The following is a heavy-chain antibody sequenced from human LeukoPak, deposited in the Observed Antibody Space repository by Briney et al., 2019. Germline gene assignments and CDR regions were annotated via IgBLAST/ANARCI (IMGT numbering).Heavy chain of an antibody. CDR1: GGTFSSYA. CDR3: ARTPVVPAAGYYYYYYMDV. D-gene: IGHD2-2*01. Sequence: SVKVSCKASGGTFSSYAISWVRQAPGQGREWMGGIIPIFGSANYAQKFQGRVTITTDESTSTAYMELSSLRSEDTAVYYCARTPVVPAAGYYYYYYMDVWGKGTTVTVSS. J-gene: IGHJ6*03. CDR2: IIPIFGSA. V-gene: IGHV1-69*05.